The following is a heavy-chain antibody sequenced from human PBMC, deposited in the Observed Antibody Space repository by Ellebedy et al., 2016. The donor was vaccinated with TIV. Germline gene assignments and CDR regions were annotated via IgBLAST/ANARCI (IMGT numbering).Heavy chain of an antibody. D-gene: IGHD6-13*01. Sequence: PGGSLRLSCAASGFSFSSYWMHWVRQIPGKGPVWVARIDGEGSSVTYADSVKGRFTISRDNAKNTLYLQMDSLGAEDTALYYCARDGWAAGPDIDSWGQGTLVTVSS. CDR3: ARDGWAAGPDIDS. J-gene: IGHJ4*02. CDR2: IDGEGSSV. V-gene: IGHV3-74*03. CDR1: GFSFSSYW.